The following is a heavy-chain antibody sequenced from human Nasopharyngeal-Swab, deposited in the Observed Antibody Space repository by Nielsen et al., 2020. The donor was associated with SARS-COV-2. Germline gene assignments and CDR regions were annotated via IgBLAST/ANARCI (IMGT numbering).Heavy chain of an antibody. CDR2: IKQDGSEK. CDR3: ARDTLTVTTSYYYYGMDV. D-gene: IGHD4-17*01. V-gene: IGHV3-7*01. CDR1: GFTFSSYW. J-gene: IGHJ6*02. Sequence: GGSLRLSCAASGFTFSSYWMSWVRQAPGKGLEWVANIKQDGSEKYYVDSVKGRFTISRDNAKNSLYLQMNSLRAEDTAVYYCARDTLTVTTSYYYYGMDVWGQGTTVTVSS.